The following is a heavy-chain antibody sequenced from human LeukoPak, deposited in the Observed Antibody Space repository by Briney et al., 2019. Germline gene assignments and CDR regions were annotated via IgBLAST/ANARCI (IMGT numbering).Heavy chain of an antibody. J-gene: IGHJ4*02. CDR1: GFTFSSYA. CDR2: ISGSGGST. V-gene: IGHV3-23*01. D-gene: IGHD6-13*01. CDR3: AKDFPDSSSWYRGYYFDY. Sequence: GGSLRLSCAASGFTFSSYAMSWVRQAPGKGLEWVSAISGSGGSTYYADSVKGRFTISRDNSKNTLYLQMNSPRAEDTAVYYCAKDFPDSSSWYRGYYFDYWGQGTLVTVSS.